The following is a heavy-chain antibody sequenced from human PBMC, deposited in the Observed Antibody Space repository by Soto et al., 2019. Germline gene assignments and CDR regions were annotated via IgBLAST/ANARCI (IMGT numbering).Heavy chain of an antibody. J-gene: IGHJ1*01. CDR2: ISADGNTE. CDR3: ARGSYFHVAY. V-gene: IGHV3-30-3*01. CDR1: GFTFSTYV. D-gene: IGHD3-10*01. Sequence: QVQLVESGGGVVQPGRSLRLSCEASGFTFSTYVMHWVRQAPGKGLEWVALISADGNTEYYAESARGRFTISRDNSKNTLFLQVDSLGPEDTAVYFCARGSYFHVAYSGQGTLVAVSS.